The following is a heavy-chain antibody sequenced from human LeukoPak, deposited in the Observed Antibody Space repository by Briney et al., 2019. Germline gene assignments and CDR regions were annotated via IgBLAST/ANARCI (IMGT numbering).Heavy chain of an antibody. D-gene: IGHD1-14*01. CDR1: GFTFDDYT. V-gene: IGHV3-43*01. CDR3: AKFSGEPRSGAFDI. J-gene: IGHJ3*02. CDR2: ISWDGGST. Sequence: PGGSLRLSCAASGFTFDDYTMHWVRQAPGKGLEWVSLISWDGGSTYYADSVKGRFTISRDNSKNSLYLQMNSLRTEDTALYYCAKFSGEPRSGAFDIWGQGTMVTVSS.